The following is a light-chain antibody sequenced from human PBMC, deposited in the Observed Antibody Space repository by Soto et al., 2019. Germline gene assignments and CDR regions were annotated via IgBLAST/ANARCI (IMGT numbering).Light chain of an antibody. V-gene: IGKV1-39*01. CDR3: QQSFSTLT. Sequence: DIQMTQSPSSLSASVGDRVTITCRPSKSIDTYLNWYQHKPGNAPKLLIYHASTLQSGVPSRFSGSGSGTDFTLTITNLQPEDFATYYCQQSFSTLTFGPGTKVDIK. CDR2: HAS. CDR1: KSIDTY. J-gene: IGKJ3*01.